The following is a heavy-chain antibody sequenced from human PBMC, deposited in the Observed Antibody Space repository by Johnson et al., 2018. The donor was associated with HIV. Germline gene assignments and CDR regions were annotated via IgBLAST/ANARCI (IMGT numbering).Heavy chain of an antibody. Sequence: QVQLVESGGGVVQPGRSLRLSCAASGFTFSTYAMHWVRQAPGKGLEWVADISYDGSNKYYADSVKGRFTISRDNSKNTLYLQMNSLRAEDTAVYYCAKVRGWSDDTFDIWGQGTMVTVSS. V-gene: IGHV3-30*04. CDR1: GFTFSTYA. J-gene: IGHJ3*02. D-gene: IGHD5-12*01. CDR2: ISYDGSNK. CDR3: AKVRGWSDDTFDI.